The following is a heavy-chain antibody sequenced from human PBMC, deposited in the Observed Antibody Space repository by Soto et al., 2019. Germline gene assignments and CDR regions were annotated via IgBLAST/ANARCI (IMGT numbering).Heavy chain of an antibody. D-gene: IGHD3-3*01. CDR3: AKELGTDDFGSAYYTYYYMDV. CDR1: GFTFSSYA. J-gene: IGHJ6*03. V-gene: IGHV3-23*01. CDR2: ISGSGDNT. Sequence: EVQLLESGGGLVQPGGSLRLSCAASGFTFSSYALNWVRQAPGKGLEWVSVISGSGDNTYYADSVKGRFTISRDNSKNTLYLQMNSLRAEDTAVYYCAKELGTDDFGSAYYTYYYMDVWGKGTTGTVSS.